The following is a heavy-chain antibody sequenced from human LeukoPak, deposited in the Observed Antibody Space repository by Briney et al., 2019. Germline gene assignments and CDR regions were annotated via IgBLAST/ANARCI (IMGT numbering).Heavy chain of an antibody. Sequence: GGSLTLSRAVSGLTSNKYAMNWVRQGPGKGLEWVSGIGASGATTYYADSVKGRFTISRDNSKNTLFLQLKSLRADDTGVYFCAKDLEAVAGTIVNDYWGQGTPVTVSS. J-gene: IGHJ4*02. CDR2: IGASGATT. CDR1: GLTSNKYA. V-gene: IGHV3-23*01. D-gene: IGHD6-19*01. CDR3: AKDLEAVAGTIVNDY.